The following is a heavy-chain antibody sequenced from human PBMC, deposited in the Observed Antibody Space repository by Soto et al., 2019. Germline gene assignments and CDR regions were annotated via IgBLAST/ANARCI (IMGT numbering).Heavy chain of an antibody. V-gene: IGHV3-48*01. J-gene: IGHJ5*02. CDR3: ARTGYYGSGKHNWFDP. CDR1: GFTFSSYS. D-gene: IGHD3-10*01. CDR2: ISSSSTI. Sequence: GGSLRLACAASGFTFSSYSMNWVRQAPGKGLEWVSYISSSSTIYYADSVKGRFTISRDNAKNSLYLQMNSLRAEDTAVYYCARTGYYGSGKHNWFDPWGQGTLVTVSS.